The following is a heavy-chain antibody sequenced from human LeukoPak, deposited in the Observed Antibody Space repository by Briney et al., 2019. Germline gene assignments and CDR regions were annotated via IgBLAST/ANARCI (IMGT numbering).Heavy chain of an antibody. V-gene: IGHV3-74*01. CDR2: INSDARST. D-gene: IGHD6-19*01. Sequence: GGSLRHSCAGSGFTFSNYWMHGVRQAPGKGLVWVSRINSDARSTSYADSVKGRFTISRDNAKNTLYLQMNSLRAEDTAVYYCARDLQYSSGWYRIYYFDYWGQGTLVTVSS. J-gene: IGHJ4*02. CDR3: ARDLQYSSGWYRIYYFDY. CDR1: GFTFSNYW.